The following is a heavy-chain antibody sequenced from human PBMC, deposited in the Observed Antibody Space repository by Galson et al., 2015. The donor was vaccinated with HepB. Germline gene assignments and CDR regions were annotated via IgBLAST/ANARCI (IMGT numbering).Heavy chain of an antibody. CDR1: GFTFDSFG. V-gene: IGHV3-48*01. CDR3: ARLRHWGSSSPLDY. Sequence: SLRLSCAVAGFTFDSFGISWVRQVPGKGLEWIAYINSDGTSTNYADVMKGRLAISRDNAKNSLVLQIASLGIDDTAVYYCARLRHWGSSSPLDYWGQGTLIAVSS. J-gene: IGHJ4*02. CDR2: INSDGTST. D-gene: IGHD3-16*01.